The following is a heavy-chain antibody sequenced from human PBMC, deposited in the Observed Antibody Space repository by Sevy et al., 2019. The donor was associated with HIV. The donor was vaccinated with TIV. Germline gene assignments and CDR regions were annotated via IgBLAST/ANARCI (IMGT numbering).Heavy chain of an antibody. CDR3: ARGGAAAGITYYYYYGMDV. CDR1: GGTFSGYY. J-gene: IGHJ6*02. CDR2: INHSGST. D-gene: IGHD6-13*01. V-gene: IGHV4-34*01. Sequence: SETLSLTCAVYGGTFSGYYWSWICQPPGKGLESIGEINHSGSTNYNPSLKSRVTISVDTSKNQFSLKLSSVTAADTAVYYCARGGAAAGITYYYYYGMDVWGQGTTVTVSS.